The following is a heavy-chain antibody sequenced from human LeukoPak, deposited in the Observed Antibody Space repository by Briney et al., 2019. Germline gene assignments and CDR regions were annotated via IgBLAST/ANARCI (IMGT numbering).Heavy chain of an antibody. J-gene: IGHJ6*02. D-gene: IGHD6-6*01. CDR2: INHSGST. CDR1: GGSISSNNYY. CDR3: ARGDVSSSSLGYYGMDV. V-gene: IGHV4-39*07. Sequence: PSETLSLTCTISGGSISSNNYYWGWIRQPPGKGLEWIGEINHSGSTNYNPSLKSRVTISVDTSKNQFSLKLSSVTAADTAVYYCARGDVSSSSLGYYGMDVWGQGTTVTVSS.